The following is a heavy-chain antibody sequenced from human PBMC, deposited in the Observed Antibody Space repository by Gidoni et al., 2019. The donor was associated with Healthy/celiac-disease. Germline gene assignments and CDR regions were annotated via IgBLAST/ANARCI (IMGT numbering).Heavy chain of an antibody. Sequence: QLQLQESGPGLVKPSETLSLTCPVSGVSISSSSYYWGWIRQPPGKGLEWIGSIYYSGSTYYNPSLKSRVTISVDTSKNQFSLKLSSVTAADTAVYYCARHRGPNRYYFDYWGQGTLVTVSS. CDR3: ARHRGPNRYYFDY. CDR1: GVSISSSSYY. CDR2: IYYSGST. V-gene: IGHV4-39*01. J-gene: IGHJ4*02. D-gene: IGHD3-16*01.